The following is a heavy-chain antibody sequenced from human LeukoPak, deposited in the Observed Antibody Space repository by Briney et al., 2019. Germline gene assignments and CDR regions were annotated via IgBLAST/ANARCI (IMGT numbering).Heavy chain of an antibody. CDR1: GGSFSGYY. J-gene: IGHJ6*03. D-gene: IGHD6-6*01. CDR3: ATLAARRYNYYYYYMDV. V-gene: IGHV4-34*01. CDR2: INHSGST. Sequence: PSETLSLTCAVNGGSFSGYYWSWIRQPPGKGLEWIGEINHSGSTNYNPSLKSRVTISVDTSKNQFSLKLSSVTAADTAVYYCATLAARRYNYYYYYMDVWGKGTTVTVSS.